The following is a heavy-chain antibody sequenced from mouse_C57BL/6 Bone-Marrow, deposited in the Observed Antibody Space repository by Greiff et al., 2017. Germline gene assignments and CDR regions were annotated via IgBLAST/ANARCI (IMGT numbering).Heavy chain of an antibody. Sequence: EVQLVESGGGLVKPGGSLKLSCAASGFTFSSYAMSWVRQTPEKRLEWVATISDGGSYTYYPDNVKGRFTISRDNSKNNLYLQMSHLKSEDTAMYYCARDDPYYFDYGGQGTTLTVSS. CDR2: ISDGGSYT. J-gene: IGHJ2*01. CDR3: ARDDPYYFDY. CDR1: GFTFSSYA. V-gene: IGHV5-4*01.